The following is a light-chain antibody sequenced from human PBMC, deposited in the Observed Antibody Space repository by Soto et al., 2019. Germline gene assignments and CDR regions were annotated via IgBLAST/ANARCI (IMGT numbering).Light chain of an antibody. Sequence: QHVLTQSPSACASLGASVKVTCTLSSGHSNYAIAWHQQQPEKGPRYLMKLNSDGSHTKGDGIPDRFSGSSSGAERYLTISSLQSDDEADYYCQTWGTGIVVFGGGTKVTVL. CDR1: SGHSNYA. CDR2: LNSDGSH. V-gene: IGLV4-69*01. CDR3: QTWGTGIVV. J-gene: IGLJ2*01.